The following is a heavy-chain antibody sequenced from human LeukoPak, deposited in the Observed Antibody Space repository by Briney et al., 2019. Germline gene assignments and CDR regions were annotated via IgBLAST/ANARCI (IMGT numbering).Heavy chain of an antibody. D-gene: IGHD6-25*01. CDR3: ARGIEAGFDY. Sequence: GASVKVSCEASGYTFTGYYMHWVRQAPGQGLEWMGWMNPNSGNTGYAQKFQGRVSMTRDTSISTAYMELSSLRSEDTAVSYCARGIEAGFDYWGQGTLVTVSS. CDR1: GYTFTGYY. CDR2: MNPNSGNT. V-gene: IGHV1-8*02. J-gene: IGHJ4*02.